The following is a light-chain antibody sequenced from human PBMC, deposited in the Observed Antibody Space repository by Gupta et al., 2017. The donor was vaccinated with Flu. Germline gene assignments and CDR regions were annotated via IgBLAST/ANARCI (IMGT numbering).Light chain of an antibody. CDR1: SGHSSNA. J-gene: IGLJ3*02. Sequence: QLVLTQSPSASASLGASVKLTCTLSSGHSSNAIAWHQQQPEKGPRYLMKLNSDGSHSKGDGIPVRFSGSSSGAERYLTISSLQAEDEDDYDCQTGDTGIVTFGGGTKLTVL. V-gene: IGLV4-69*01. CDR3: QTGDTGIVT. CDR2: LNSDGSH.